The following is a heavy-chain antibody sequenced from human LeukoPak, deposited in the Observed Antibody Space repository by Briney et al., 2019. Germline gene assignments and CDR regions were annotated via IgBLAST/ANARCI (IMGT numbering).Heavy chain of an antibody. Sequence: GGSLRLSCAASGFTFDDYAMSWVRQAPGKGLEWVSATSGSGGSSDYADSVKGRFTISRDNSKKTLYLQMNSLRAEDTAVYYCAKGVMAPWPWGQGTLVTVSS. CDR3: AKGVMAPWP. D-gene: IGHD5-24*01. V-gene: IGHV3-23*01. J-gene: IGHJ5*02. CDR2: TSGSGGSS. CDR1: GFTFDDYA.